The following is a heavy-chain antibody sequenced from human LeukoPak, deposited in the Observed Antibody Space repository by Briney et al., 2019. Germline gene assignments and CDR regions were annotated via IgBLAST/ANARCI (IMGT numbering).Heavy chain of an antibody. J-gene: IGHJ4*02. CDR1: GFTFSSYA. V-gene: IGHV3-30*01. CDR2: ISYDGSNK. D-gene: IGHD1-26*01. CDR3: ARDRVGATDY. Sequence: GGSLRLSCAASGFTFSSYAMHGVRQAPGKGLEWVAVISYDGSNKYYADSLKGRFTLSRNNSKNTLYLQLHSLRAEDTAVYYCARDRVGATDYWGQGTLVTVSS.